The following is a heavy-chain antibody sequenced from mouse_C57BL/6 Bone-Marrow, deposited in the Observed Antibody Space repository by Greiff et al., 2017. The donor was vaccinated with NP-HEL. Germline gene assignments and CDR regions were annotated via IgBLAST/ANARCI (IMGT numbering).Heavy chain of an antibody. J-gene: IGHJ1*01. CDR1: GFTFSDYY. V-gene: IGHV5-12*01. D-gene: IGHD5-1-1*01. Sequence: EVKLVESGGGLVQPGGSLKLSCAASGFTFSDYYMYWVRQTPEKRLEWVAYISNGGGSTYYPDTVKGRFTISRDNAKNTLYLQMSRLKSEDTAMYNCARQHVLYRDWYIDVCGAESTVTASS. CDR3: ARQHVLYRDWYIDV. CDR2: ISNGGGST.